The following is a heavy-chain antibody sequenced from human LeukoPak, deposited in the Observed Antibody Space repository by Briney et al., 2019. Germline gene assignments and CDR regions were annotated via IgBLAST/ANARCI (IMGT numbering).Heavy chain of an antibody. J-gene: IGHJ4*02. V-gene: IGHV4-30-2*01. D-gene: IGHD3-16*02. CDR1: GGSISSGGYS. CDR3: ARVTYYYVWGSYRAGYFDY. Sequence: PSETLSLTCAVSGGSISSGGYSWSWIRQPPGKGLEWIGYIYHSGSTYYNPSLKSRVTISVDRSKNQFSLKLSSVTAADTAVYYCARVTYYYVWGSYRAGYFDYWGQGTLVTVSS. CDR2: IYHSGST.